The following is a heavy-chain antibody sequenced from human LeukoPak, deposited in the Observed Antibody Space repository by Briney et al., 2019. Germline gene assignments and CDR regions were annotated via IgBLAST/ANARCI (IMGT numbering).Heavy chain of an antibody. CDR1: GFTFSSYS. V-gene: IGHV3-21*01. J-gene: IGHJ3*02. CDR2: ISSSSSYI. CDR3: ASGGVVVVAATPGAFDI. Sequence: GGSLRLSCAASGFTFSSYSMNWVRQAPGKGLEWVSSISSSSSYIYYADSVKGRFTISRDNAKNSLYLQMNSLRAEDTAVYYCASGGVVVVAATPGAFDIWGQGTMVTASS. D-gene: IGHD2-15*01.